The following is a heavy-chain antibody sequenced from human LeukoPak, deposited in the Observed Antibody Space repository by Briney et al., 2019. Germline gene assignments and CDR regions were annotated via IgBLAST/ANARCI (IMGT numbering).Heavy chain of an antibody. CDR2: IKSKIDGGTT. CDR3: TTGYGHSDFDY. D-gene: IGHD3-3*02. CDR1: GFTISNAR. Sequence: GGSLRLSCAASGFTISNARMGWVRQAARKRLEGVGLIKSKIDGGTTDFAAPVKGRFTISTDDSKHTLYLQMNSLKSEDTAVYYCTTGYGHSDFDYWGQGTLVTVSS. J-gene: IGHJ4*02. V-gene: IGHV3-15*01.